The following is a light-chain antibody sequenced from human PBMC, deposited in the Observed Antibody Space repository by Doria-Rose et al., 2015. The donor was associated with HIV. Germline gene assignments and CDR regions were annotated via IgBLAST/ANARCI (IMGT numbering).Light chain of an antibody. Sequence: DIRMTQSPSTLSASVGDRVTITCRASQSISSWLAWYQQKPGKAPKLLIYKASSLESGVPSRFSGDGSGTEFTLTISSLQPDDFATYYCQQYNTFSTFGQGTKVEIK. V-gene: IGKV1-5*03. CDR3: QQYNTFST. CDR2: KAS. J-gene: IGKJ1*01. CDR1: QSISSW.